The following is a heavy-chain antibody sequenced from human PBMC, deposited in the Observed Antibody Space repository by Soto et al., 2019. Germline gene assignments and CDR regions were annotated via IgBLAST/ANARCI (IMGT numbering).Heavy chain of an antibody. J-gene: IGHJ5*02. D-gene: IGHD3-10*01. Sequence: TGGSLRLSCAASGFTFSSYGMHWVRQAPGKGLEWVAVISYDGSNKYYADSVKGRFTISRDNSKNTLYLQMNSLRAEDTAVYYCAKDRIRRITMVRGVINPHNWFDPWGQVTLVPVSS. V-gene: IGHV3-30*18. CDR3: AKDRIRRITMVRGVINPHNWFDP. CDR1: GFTFSSYG. CDR2: ISYDGSNK.